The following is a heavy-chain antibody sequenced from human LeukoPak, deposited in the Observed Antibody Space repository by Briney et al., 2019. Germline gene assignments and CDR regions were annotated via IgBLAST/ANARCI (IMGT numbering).Heavy chain of an antibody. Sequence: GGSLRLSCATSGFTFSTYEMDWVRQAPGKGLEWVAVISYDGSNKYYADSVKGRFTISRDNSKNTLYLQMNSLRAEDTAVYYCARGASIQDTAMVPYYYYGMDVWGKGTTVTVSS. CDR1: GFTFSTYE. V-gene: IGHV3-30*04. CDR2: ISYDGSNK. J-gene: IGHJ6*04. CDR3: ARGASIQDTAMVPYYYYGMDV. D-gene: IGHD5-18*01.